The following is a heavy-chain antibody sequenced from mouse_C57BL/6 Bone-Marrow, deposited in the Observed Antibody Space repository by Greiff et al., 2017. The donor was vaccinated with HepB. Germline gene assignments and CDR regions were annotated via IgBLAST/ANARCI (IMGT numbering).Heavy chain of an antibody. D-gene: IGHD2-3*01. CDR1: GYSFTDYN. CDR2: INPNYGTT. Sequence: VQLKQSGPELVKPGASVKISCKASGYSFTDYNMNWVKPSNGKSLEWIGVINPNYGTTSYNQKFKGKATLTVDQSSSTAYMQLNSLTSEDSAVYYCARSRWLLNWYFDVWGTGTTVTVSS. V-gene: IGHV1-39*01. J-gene: IGHJ1*03. CDR3: ARSRWLLNWYFDV.